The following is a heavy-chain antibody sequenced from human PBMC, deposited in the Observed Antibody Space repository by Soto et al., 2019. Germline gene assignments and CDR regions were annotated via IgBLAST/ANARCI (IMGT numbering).Heavy chain of an antibody. J-gene: IGHJ6*02. CDR1: GFTFSSYA. Sequence: LRLSCAASGFTFSSYAMSWVRQAPGKGLEWVSAISGSGGRTYYADSVKGRFTISRDNSKNTLYLQMNSLRAEDTAVYYCAKEPMVRGSYYYYGMDVWGQGTTVTVSS. V-gene: IGHV3-23*01. CDR2: ISGSGGRT. D-gene: IGHD3-10*01. CDR3: AKEPMVRGSYYYYGMDV.